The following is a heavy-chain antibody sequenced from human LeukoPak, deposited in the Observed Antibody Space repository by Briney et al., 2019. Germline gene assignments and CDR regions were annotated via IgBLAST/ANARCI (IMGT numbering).Heavy chain of an antibody. D-gene: IGHD3-9*01. CDR1: GGSISTSGYY. J-gene: IGHJ3*02. CDR3: ARLHYDILTGYFLLGAFDI. CDR2: IYYSGST. V-gene: IGHV4-61*08. Sequence: SETLSLTCTVSGGSISTSGYYWSWIRQPPGKGLEWIGYIYYSGSTNYNPSLKSRVTISVDTSKNQFSLKLSSVTAADTAVYYCARLHYDILTGYFLLGAFDIWGQGTMVTVSS.